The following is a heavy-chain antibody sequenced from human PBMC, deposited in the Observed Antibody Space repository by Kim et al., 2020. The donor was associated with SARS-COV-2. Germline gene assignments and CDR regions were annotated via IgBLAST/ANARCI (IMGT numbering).Heavy chain of an antibody. Sequence: SVKVSCKASGGTFSSYAISWVRQAPGQGLEWMGGIIPIFGTANYAQKFQGRVTITADESTSTAYMELSSLRSEDTAVYYCARPYSGSYSSYYYGMDVWGQGTTVTVSS. V-gene: IGHV1-69*13. CDR1: GGTFSSYA. J-gene: IGHJ6*02. CDR3: ARPYSGSYSSYYYGMDV. D-gene: IGHD1-26*01. CDR2: IIPIFGTA.